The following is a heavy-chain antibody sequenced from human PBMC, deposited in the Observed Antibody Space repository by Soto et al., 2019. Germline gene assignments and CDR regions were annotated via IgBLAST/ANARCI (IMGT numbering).Heavy chain of an antibody. D-gene: IGHD2-21*02. CDR3: AGVGDIAVVTASFDF. Sequence: QVQLVQSGAEVKKPGASVKVSCKPSGYTLNTYYLHWVRQAPGQGLEWMGIIHPSGGGSTYAQKYVGRVTMTRDTPTSTGFRELSSLRSAETAVYYCAGVGDIAVVTASFDFWGQGTLFTVSS. V-gene: IGHV1-46*02. CDR2: IHPSGGGS. CDR1: GYTLNTYY. J-gene: IGHJ4*02.